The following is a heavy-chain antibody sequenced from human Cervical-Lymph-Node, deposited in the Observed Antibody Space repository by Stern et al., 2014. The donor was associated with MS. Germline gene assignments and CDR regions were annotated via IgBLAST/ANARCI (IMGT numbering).Heavy chain of an antibody. J-gene: IGHJ5*02. CDR1: GGTFSSYA. CDR2: LIPIFGTA. Sequence: QVQLVQSGAEVKKPGSSVKVSCKASGGTFSSYAISWVRQAPGQGLEWMGWLIPIFGTANYAQKLQGRVTITEDESTSTAYMELSSLRSEDTAVYYCARFVVVTATTESGHNWFDPWGQGTLVTVSS. CDR3: ARFVVVTATTESGHNWFDP. D-gene: IGHD2-21*02. V-gene: IGHV1-69*01.